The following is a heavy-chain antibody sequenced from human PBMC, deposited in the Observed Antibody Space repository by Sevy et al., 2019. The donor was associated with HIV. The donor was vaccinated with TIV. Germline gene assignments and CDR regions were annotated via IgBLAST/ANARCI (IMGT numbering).Heavy chain of an antibody. CDR1: GFTFSNAW. J-gene: IGHJ4*02. Sequence: GGSLRLSCAASGFTFSNAWMSWVRQAPGKGLEWVGRIKSNTDGGTTDYAAPVKGRFTISRDDSKNTLYLQMNSLKTEDTAVYYCTTDPTSLDYWGQGTLVTVSS. D-gene: IGHD1-1*01. CDR2: IKSNTDGGTT. V-gene: IGHV3-15*01. CDR3: TTDPTSLDY.